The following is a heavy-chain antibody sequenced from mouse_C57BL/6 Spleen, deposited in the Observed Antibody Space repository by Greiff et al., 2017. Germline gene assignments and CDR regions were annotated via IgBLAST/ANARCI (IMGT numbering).Heavy chain of an antibody. D-gene: IGHD1-1*01. Sequence: EVKLVESGPELVKPGASVKISCKASGYSFTGYYMNWVKQSPEKSLEWIGEINPSTGGTTYNQKFKAKATLTVDKSSSTAYMQLKSLTSEDSAVYYCARKEITTSFAYWGQGTLVTVSA. V-gene: IGHV1-42*01. CDR2: INPSTGGT. CDR3: ARKEITTSFAY. J-gene: IGHJ3*01. CDR1: GYSFTGYY.